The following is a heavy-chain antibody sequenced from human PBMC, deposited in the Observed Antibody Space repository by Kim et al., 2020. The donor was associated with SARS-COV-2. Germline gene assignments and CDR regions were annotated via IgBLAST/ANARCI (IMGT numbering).Heavy chain of an antibody. CDR1: GFTFSSYA. D-gene: IGHD3-10*01. V-gene: IGHV3-23*01. J-gene: IGHJ4*01. CDR3: TKDSIYYFCSGSYRYFD. Sequence: GGSLRLSCAASGFTFSSYAMSWVRHAPGKGLEWVSAIIGTGGSTYYADSVKGRFSLSRDNSKNTLYLQIYILRSEDTSVYYCTKDSIYYFCSGSYRYFD. CDR2: IIGTGGST.